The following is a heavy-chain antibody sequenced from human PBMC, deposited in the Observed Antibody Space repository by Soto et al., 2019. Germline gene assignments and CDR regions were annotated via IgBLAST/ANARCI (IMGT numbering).Heavy chain of an antibody. CDR1: GGSFSGYY. J-gene: IGHJ4*02. D-gene: IGHD6-19*01. CDR3: ARGGWGSSGSRPESEFDY. V-gene: IGHV4-34*01. CDR2: INHSGST. Sequence: PSETLSLTCAVYGGSFSGYYWTWIRQPPGTGLEWIGEINHSGSTNYNPSLKSRVTISVDTSKNQFSLKLTSVTAADTAVYYCARGGWGSSGSRPESEFDYWGQGTLVTVSS.